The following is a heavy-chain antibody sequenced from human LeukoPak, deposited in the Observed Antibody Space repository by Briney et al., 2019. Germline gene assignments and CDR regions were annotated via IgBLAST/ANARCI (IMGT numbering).Heavy chain of an antibody. CDR2: IWYDGSNK. Sequence: GGSLRLSCAASGFTFSSYGMHWVRQAPGKGLEWVAVIWYDGSNKFYADSVKGRFTISRDNAKNSLYLQMNSLRAEDTAVYYCASYSRGWGQGTLVTVSS. CDR1: GFTFSSYG. V-gene: IGHV3-33*03. D-gene: IGHD2-21*01. CDR3: ASYSRG. J-gene: IGHJ4*02.